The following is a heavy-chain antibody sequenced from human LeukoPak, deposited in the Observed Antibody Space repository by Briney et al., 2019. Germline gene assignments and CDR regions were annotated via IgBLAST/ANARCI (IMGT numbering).Heavy chain of an antibody. D-gene: IGHD6-13*01. CDR1: GGSVSSGSYY. Sequence: PSETLSLSCTVSGGSVSSGSYYWSWIRQTPGKGLEWVGYIYYSERNNYNPSLKSRVTISVDTSKNQFSLKLSSVTAADTAVYYCARDIAAAAFDYWGQGTLVTVSS. J-gene: IGHJ4*02. V-gene: IGHV4-61*01. CDR3: ARDIAAAAFDY. CDR2: IYYSERN.